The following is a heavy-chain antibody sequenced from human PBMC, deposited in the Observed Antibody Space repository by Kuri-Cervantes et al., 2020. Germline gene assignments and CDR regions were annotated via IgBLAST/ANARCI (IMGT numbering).Heavy chain of an antibody. CDR3: AKFYARRAAAINWFDP. Sequence: GESLKISFAASGFTFSSYAMSWVRQAPGKGLEWVSAISGSGGSTYYADSVKGRFTISRDNSKNTLYLQMNSLRAEDTAVYYCAKFYARRAAAINWFDPWGQGTLVTVSS. J-gene: IGHJ5*02. D-gene: IGHD6-13*01. CDR2: ISGSGGST. V-gene: IGHV3-23*01. CDR1: GFTFSSYA.